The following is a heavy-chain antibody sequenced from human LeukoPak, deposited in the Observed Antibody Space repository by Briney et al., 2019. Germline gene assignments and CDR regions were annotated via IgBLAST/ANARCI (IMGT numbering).Heavy chain of an antibody. CDR1: GYSISSGYY. J-gene: IGHJ4*02. CDR2: IYHSGST. CDR3: ARHTMVRGVIIGPVDY. D-gene: IGHD3-10*01. V-gene: IGHV4-38-2*01. Sequence: PSETLSLTCAVSGYSISSGYYWGWIRQPPGKGLEWIGSIYHSGSTCYNPSLKSRVTISVDTSKNQFSLKLSSVTAADTAVYYCARHTMVRGVIIGPVDYWGQGTLVTVSS.